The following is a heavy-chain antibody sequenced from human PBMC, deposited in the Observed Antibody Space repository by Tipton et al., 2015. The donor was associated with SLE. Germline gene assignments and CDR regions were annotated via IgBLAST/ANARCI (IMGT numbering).Heavy chain of an antibody. CDR2: MSPNSGNT. CDR1: GYTFTTYD. CDR3: ARSRGANGPDY. V-gene: IGHV1-18*01. D-gene: IGHD4/OR15-4a*01. Sequence: QSGPEVKKPGASVKVSCKASGYTFTTYDINWVRQAPGQGLEYMGWMSPNSGNTNYAQRLQGRVTMTTDTSTSTAYMELRSLTSDDTAVYYCARSRGANGPDYWGQGTLVTVSS. J-gene: IGHJ4*02.